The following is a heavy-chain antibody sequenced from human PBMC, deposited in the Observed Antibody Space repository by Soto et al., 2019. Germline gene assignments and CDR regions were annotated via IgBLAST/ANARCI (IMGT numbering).Heavy chain of an antibody. Sequence: GGSLRLSCAASGFIFTSYTMNWVRRAPGKGLEWVSSISSSSTNIHYADSVKGRFTISRDNAKKSLYLQMNSLRAEDTAVEYCARGPLYYFDYWGQGTLVTVSS. CDR2: ISSSSTNI. V-gene: IGHV3-21*01. CDR1: GFIFTSYT. CDR3: ARGPLYYFDY. J-gene: IGHJ4*02.